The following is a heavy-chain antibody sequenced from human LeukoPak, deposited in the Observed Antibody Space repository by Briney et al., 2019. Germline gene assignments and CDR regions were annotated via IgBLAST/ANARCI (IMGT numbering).Heavy chain of an antibody. D-gene: IGHD3-10*01. CDR1: GGTFSSYA. J-gene: IGHJ5*02. CDR2: IIPILGIA. V-gene: IGHV1-69*04. Sequence: SVKVSCKASGGTFSSYAISWVRQAPGQGLEWMGRIIPILGIANYAQKFQGRVTITADKSTSTAYMELSSLRSEDTAVYYCARLYGSGSYNWFDPWGQGTLVTVSS. CDR3: ARLYGSGSYNWFDP.